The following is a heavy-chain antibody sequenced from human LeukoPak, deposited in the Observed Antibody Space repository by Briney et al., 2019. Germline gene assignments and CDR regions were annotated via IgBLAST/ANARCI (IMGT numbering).Heavy chain of an antibody. Sequence: QPGRSLRLSCAASGFTFDDYAVHWVRQAPGKGLEWVSGISWNSGSIGYADSVKGRFTISRDNAKNSLYLQMNSLRAEDTALYYCAKGQTMVTHGGAFDIWGQGTMVTVSS. V-gene: IGHV3-9*01. D-gene: IGHD5-18*01. CDR2: ISWNSGSI. CDR3: AKGQTMVTHGGAFDI. CDR1: GFTFDDYA. J-gene: IGHJ3*02.